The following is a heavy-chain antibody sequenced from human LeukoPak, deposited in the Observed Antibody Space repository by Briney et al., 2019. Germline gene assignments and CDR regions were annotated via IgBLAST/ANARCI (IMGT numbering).Heavy chain of an antibody. Sequence: SETLSLTCAVYGGSFSGYYWSWIRQPPGKGLEWIGEINHSGSTNYNPSLTSGVTISVDTSKNQFSLKLSSVTAADTAVYYCARYSGSYYLFDYWGQGTLVTVSS. D-gene: IGHD1-26*01. CDR3: ARYSGSYYLFDY. CDR2: INHSGST. V-gene: IGHV4-34*01. J-gene: IGHJ4*02. CDR1: GGSFSGYY.